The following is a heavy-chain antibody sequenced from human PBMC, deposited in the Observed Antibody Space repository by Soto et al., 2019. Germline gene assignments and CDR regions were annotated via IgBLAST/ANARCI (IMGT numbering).Heavy chain of an antibody. CDR1: GFTFSDSA. J-gene: IGHJ4*02. Sequence: GGSLRLSCAASGFTFSDSAMHWVRQASGKGLEWVGRIRSKANSYATAYAASVKGRFTISRDDSKNTAYLQMNSLKTEDTAVYYCTSLTTVVTGRGYYFDYWGQGTLVTVSS. V-gene: IGHV3-73*01. CDR2: IRSKANSYAT. CDR3: TSLTTVVTGRGYYFDY. D-gene: IGHD4-17*01.